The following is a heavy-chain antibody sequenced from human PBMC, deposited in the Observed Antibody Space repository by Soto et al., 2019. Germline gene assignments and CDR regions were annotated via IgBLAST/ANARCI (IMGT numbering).Heavy chain of an antibody. J-gene: IGHJ4*02. CDR1: GYTFTSYG. D-gene: IGHD3-9*01. Sequence: ASVKVSCKASGYTFTSYGISWVRQAPGQGLEWMGWISAYNGNTNYAQKLQGRVTMTTDTSTSTAYMELRSLGSDDTAVYYCRIDFLYSDFLLVYYNVGSPLWVAYGGQGTLVTVSS. CDR2: ISAYNGNT. V-gene: IGHV1-18*01. CDR3: RIDFLYSDFLLVYYNVGSPLWVAY.